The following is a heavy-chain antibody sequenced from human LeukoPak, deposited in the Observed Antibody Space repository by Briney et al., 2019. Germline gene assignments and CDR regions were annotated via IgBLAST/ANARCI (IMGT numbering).Heavy chain of an antibody. J-gene: IGHJ5*02. V-gene: IGHV1-2*04. CDR3: AREGVDDFWSGPANNWFDP. Sequence: ASVKVSCKASGYTFTSYDINWVRQATGQGLEWMGWINPNSGGTNYAQKFQGWVTMTRDTSISTAYMELSRLRSEDTAVYYCAREGVDDFWSGPANNWFDPWGQGTLVTVSS. CDR1: GYTFTSYD. CDR2: INPNSGGT. D-gene: IGHD3-3*01.